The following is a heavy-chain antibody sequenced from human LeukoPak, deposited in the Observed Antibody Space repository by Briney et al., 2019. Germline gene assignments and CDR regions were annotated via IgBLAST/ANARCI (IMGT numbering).Heavy chain of an antibody. J-gene: IGHJ4*02. V-gene: IGHV3-48*03. CDR3: ARRFRD. CDR1: RLTFSGFE. CDR2: IKDDGSLK. D-gene: IGHD5-24*01. Sequence: PGGSLRLSCVGSRLTFSGFEMNWVRQAPGKGLEWVSYIKDDGSLKTYADSVRGRFTISRDNAKNSLYLQMNSLRVEDTAIYYCARRFRDWGQGTLVTVSS.